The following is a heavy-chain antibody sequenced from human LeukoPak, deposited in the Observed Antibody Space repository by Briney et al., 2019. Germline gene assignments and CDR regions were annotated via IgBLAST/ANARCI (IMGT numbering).Heavy chain of an antibody. CDR1: GGSISSYY. V-gene: IGHV4-59*01. Sequence: SETLSLTCTVSGGSISSYYWSWIRQPPGKGLEWIWYIYYSGSTNYNPSLKSRVTISVDTSKNQFSLKLSSVTAADTAVYYCARVGESSSFGDMDVRGKGTTVTVSS. CDR3: ARVGESSSFGDMDV. J-gene: IGHJ6*03. CDR2: IYYSGST. D-gene: IGHD6-6*01.